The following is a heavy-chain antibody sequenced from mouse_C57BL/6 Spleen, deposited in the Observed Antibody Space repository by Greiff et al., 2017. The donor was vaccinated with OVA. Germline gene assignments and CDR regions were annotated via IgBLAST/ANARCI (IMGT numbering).Heavy chain of an antibody. D-gene: IGHD1-1*01. CDR2: ISSGSSTI. CDR3: ARGTTGGFAY. J-gene: IGHJ3*01. CDR1: GFTFSDYG. Sequence: EVKLVESGGGLVKPGGSLKLSCAASGFTFSDYGMHWVRQAPEKGLEWVAYISSGSSTIYYADTVKGRFTISRDNAKNTLFLQMTSLRSEDTAMYYGARGTTGGFAYWGQGTLVTVSA. V-gene: IGHV5-17*01.